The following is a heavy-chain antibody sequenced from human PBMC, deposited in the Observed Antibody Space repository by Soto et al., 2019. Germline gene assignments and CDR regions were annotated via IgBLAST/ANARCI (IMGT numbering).Heavy chain of an antibody. CDR1: GVSLSTSGVG. CDR2: IYWDDDK. D-gene: IGHD2-2*01. Sequence: QITLKESGPTLVKPTQTLTLTCTFSGVSLSTSGVGVGWIRQPPGKALEWLALIYWDDDKRYSLSLKSRLTITKDTSKNQVVLTMTSMDPVDTATYYCAHRHPRSTYWFDPWGQGTLVTVSS. V-gene: IGHV2-5*02. CDR3: AHRHPRSTYWFDP. J-gene: IGHJ5*02.